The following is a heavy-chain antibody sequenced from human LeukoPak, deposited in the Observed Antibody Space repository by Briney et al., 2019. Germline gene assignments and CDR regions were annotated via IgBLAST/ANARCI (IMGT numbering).Heavy chain of an antibody. CDR3: ARKAYYYGSGSYVPPFDP. Sequence: GGSLRLSCSASGFTFSRYAMHWVRQAPGKGLEYVSAISSNGGSTYYGDSVKGRFTISRDNAKNSLYLQMNSLRVEDTALYYCARKAYYYGSGSYVPPFDPWGQGTLVTVSS. CDR1: GFTFSRYA. J-gene: IGHJ5*02. D-gene: IGHD3-10*01. CDR2: ISSNGGST. V-gene: IGHV3-64*04.